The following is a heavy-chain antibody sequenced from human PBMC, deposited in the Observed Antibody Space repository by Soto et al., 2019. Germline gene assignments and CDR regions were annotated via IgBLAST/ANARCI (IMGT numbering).Heavy chain of an antibody. V-gene: IGHV3-23*01. J-gene: IGHJ3*01. CDR1: GFTFGEYA. CDR3: AKVLVTASYSLDF. CDR2: ISDSDGST. Sequence: GGSLRLSCTASGFTFGEYAMNWFRQAPGKGLEWVSGISDSDGSTYYADSVKGRVTISRDNSKNTLYLQMNSLRAEDTALYYCAKVLVTASYSLDFWGQGTMVTVSS. D-gene: IGHD2-21*02.